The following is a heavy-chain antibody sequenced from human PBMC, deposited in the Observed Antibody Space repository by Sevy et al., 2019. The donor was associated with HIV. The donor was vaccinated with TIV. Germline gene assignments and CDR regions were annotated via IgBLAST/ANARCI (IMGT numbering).Heavy chain of an antibody. J-gene: IGHJ4*02. D-gene: IGHD3-22*01. V-gene: IGHV4-39*01. CDR3: ARLFDDSSGPPSDY. CDR2: IYYSGST. Sequence: SETLSLTCTVSGDSISSSNFYWGWIRQPPGKGLEWMGSIYYSGSTYYYPSLKSRVTISVDTSKDQFSLKLRSVTAADTAVYYCARLFDDSSGPPSDYWGQGTLVTVSS. CDR1: GDSISSSNFY.